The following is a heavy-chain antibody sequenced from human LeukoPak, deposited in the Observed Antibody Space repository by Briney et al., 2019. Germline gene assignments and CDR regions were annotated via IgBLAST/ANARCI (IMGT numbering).Heavy chain of an antibody. D-gene: IGHD2-2*01. Sequence: SVKVSSKASGGTFSSYAISWVRQAPGQWLEWMGGIIPIFGTANYAQKFQGRVTITTDESTSTAYMELSSLRSEDTAVYYCARENCSSTSCYLRNWGQGTLVTVSS. CDR3: ARENCSSTSCYLRN. V-gene: IGHV1-69*05. CDR1: GGTFSSYA. CDR2: IIPIFGTA. J-gene: IGHJ4*02.